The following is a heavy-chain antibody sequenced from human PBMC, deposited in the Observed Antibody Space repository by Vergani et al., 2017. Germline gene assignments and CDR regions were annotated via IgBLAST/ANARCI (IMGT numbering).Heavy chain of an antibody. CDR2: IIPIIGTA. Sequence: QVQLVQSGAEVKKPGSSVKVSCKASGGTFSSYAISWVRQAPGQGLEWMGGIIPIIGTANYAQKFQGRVTITADESTSTAYMELGILRSEDTPVYYCAGRDITNFGGVIIRGYYYYGMDVWGQGTMVTVSS. V-gene: IGHV1-69*01. D-gene: IGHD3-3*01. CDR3: AGRDITNFGGVIIRGYYYYGMDV. CDR1: GGTFSSYA. J-gene: IGHJ6*02.